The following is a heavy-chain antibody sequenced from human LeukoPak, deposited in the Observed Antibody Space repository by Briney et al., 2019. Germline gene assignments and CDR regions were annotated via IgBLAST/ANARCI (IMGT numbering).Heavy chain of an antibody. CDR1: GFXFSSYS. CDR2: ISSSSSYI. J-gene: IGHJ4*02. CDR3: ARMLGVAVAADY. D-gene: IGHD6-19*01. Sequence: GGSLRLSCAASGFXFSSYSINWVRQAPGKGLEWVSSISSSSSYIYYADSVKGRFTISRDNAKNSLYLQMNSLRAEDTAVYYCARMLGVAVAADYWGQGSLVTVSS. V-gene: IGHV3-21*01.